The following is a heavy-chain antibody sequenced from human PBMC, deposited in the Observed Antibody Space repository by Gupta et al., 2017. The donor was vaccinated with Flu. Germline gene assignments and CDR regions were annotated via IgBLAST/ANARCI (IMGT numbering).Heavy chain of an antibody. D-gene: IGHD3-22*01. CDR2: IDWKSGRM. CDR3: AKENDYDSSGFTY. J-gene: IGHJ4*02. V-gene: IGHV3-9*01. Sequence: EVQLVESGGGLVQPGGSLRLSCAASAFSFGTYVIHWVRQAPGKGLELVSGIDWKSGRMNYADSVKGRFAISGDSAKTSVFLHMNSLRPEDTAFYYCAKENDYDSSGFTYWGQGTLVTVSS. CDR1: AFSFGTYV.